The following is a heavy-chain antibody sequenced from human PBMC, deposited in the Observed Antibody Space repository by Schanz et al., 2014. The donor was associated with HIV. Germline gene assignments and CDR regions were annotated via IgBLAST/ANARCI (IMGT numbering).Heavy chain of an antibody. D-gene: IGHD5-18*01. CDR2: ISSSSTYI. Sequence: EVHLVESGGGLVKPGGSLRLSCAASGFTFSDYSMHWVSQAPGNGGEVVSSISSSSTYIYYADSVKGRFTISRDNAKNSLYLHMNSLRAEDTAVYFCAVLWIQPPFDYWG. CDR1: GFTFSDYS. J-gene: IGHJ4*01. CDR3: AVLWIQPPFDY. V-gene: IGHV3-21*01.